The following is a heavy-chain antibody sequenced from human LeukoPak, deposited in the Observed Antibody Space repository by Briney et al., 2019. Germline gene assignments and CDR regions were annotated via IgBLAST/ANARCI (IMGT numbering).Heavy chain of an antibody. CDR1: GFSISSDYY. Sequence: SETLSLTCNVLGFSISSDYYWSWIRQPPGKGLEWIGYIYYSGSTNYNPSLKSRVTISVDTSKNQFSLNLSSVTAADTAVYYCARTGGCGGDCYSDSWFDPWGQGTLVTVSS. CDR3: ARTGGCGGDCYSDSWFDP. J-gene: IGHJ5*02. D-gene: IGHD2-21*02. CDR2: IYYSGST. V-gene: IGHV4-61*01.